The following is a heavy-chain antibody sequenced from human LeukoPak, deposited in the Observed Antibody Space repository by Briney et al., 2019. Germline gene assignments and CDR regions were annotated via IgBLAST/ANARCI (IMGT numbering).Heavy chain of an antibody. D-gene: IGHD6-13*01. V-gene: IGHV3-30*03. CDR3: ARDWDPYSSSWYFDY. CDR2: ISYDGSNK. CDR1: GFTFSSYG. Sequence: GRSLRLSCAASGFTFSSYGMHWVRQAPGKGLEWVAVISYDGSNKYYADSVKGRFTISRDNSKNTLYLQMNSLRAEDTAVYYCARDWDPYSSSWYFDYWGQGTLVTVSS. J-gene: IGHJ4*02.